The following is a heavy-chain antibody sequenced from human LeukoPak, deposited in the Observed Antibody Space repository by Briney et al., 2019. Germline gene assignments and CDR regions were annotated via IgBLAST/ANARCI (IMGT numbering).Heavy chain of an antibody. CDR3: ARDNDSRDPPHFDY. V-gene: IGHV1-3*03. D-gene: IGHD3-16*01. J-gene: IGHJ4*02. CDR2: INAGNGNT. Sequence: GASVKVSCTASGYTFTSYAMHWMRQAPGQRLEWMGWINAGNGNTKYSQEFQGRVTITRDTSASTAYMELSSLRSEDMAVYYCARDNDSRDPPHFDYWGQGTLVTVSS. CDR1: GYTFTSYA.